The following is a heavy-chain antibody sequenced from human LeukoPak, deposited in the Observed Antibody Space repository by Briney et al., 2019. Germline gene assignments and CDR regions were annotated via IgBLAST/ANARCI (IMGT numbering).Heavy chain of an antibody. J-gene: IGHJ4*02. D-gene: IGHD6-13*01. CDR2: INAGNGNT. Sequence: ASVKVSCKASGYTFTSYAMHWVRQAPGQRLEWMGWINAGNGNTKYSQKFQGRVTITRDTSASTAYMELSSLRSEDTAVYYCARDVGWRIAAAGDDYWGQGTLVTVSS. CDR1: GYTFTSYA. CDR3: ARDVGWRIAAAGDDY. V-gene: IGHV1-3*01.